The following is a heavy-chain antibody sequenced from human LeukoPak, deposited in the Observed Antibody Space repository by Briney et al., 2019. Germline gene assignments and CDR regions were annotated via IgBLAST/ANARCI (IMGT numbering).Heavy chain of an antibody. J-gene: IGHJ4*02. CDR2: IYHSGST. CDR1: GGSLSSGGYS. CDR3: ARGLQTYYFDY. Sequence: SETLSLTCAVSGGSLSSGGYSWSWLRQPPGTGLEWIGYIYHSGSTYYNPSLKSRVTISVDRSKNQFSLKLSSVTAADTAVYYCARGLQTYYFDYWGQGTLVTVSS. V-gene: IGHV4-30-2*01.